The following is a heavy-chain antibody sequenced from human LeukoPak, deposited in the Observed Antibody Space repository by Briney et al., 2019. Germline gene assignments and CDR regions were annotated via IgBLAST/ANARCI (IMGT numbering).Heavy chain of an antibody. V-gene: IGHV1-2*02. CDR1: GYTFTGYY. D-gene: IGHD6-13*01. CDR3: ARDLAGYSSSWYWFDP. Sequence: ASVKVSCKASGYTFTGYYMRWVRQAPGQGLEWMGWINPNSGGTNYAQKFQGRVTMTRDTSISTAYMELSRLRSDDTAVYYCARDLAGYSSSWYWFDPWGQGTLVTVSS. J-gene: IGHJ5*02. CDR2: INPNSGGT.